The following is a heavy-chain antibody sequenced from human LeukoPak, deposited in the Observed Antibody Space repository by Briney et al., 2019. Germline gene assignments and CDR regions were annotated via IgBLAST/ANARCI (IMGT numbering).Heavy chain of an antibody. CDR2: INPSGGST. V-gene: IGHV1-46*01. Sequence: ASVKVSCKASGYTSTSYYMHWVRQAPGQGLEWMGIINPSGGSTSYAQKFQGRVTMTRDMSTSTVYMELSSLRSEDTAVYYCARDGRSSWFGYYYYYMDVWGKGTTVTVSS. J-gene: IGHJ6*03. D-gene: IGHD6-13*01. CDR1: GYTSTSYY. CDR3: ARDGRSSWFGYYYYYMDV.